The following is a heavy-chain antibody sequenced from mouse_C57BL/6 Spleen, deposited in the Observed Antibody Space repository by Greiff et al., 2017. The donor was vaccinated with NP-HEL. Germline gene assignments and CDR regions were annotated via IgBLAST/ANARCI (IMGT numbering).Heavy chain of an antibody. Sequence: DVKLVESEGGLVQPGRSMKLSCTASGFTFSDYYMAWVRQVPEKGLEWVANINYDGSSTYYLDSLKSRFIISRDNAKNILYLQMSSLKSEDTATYYCARDQGFPYAMDYWGQGTSVTVSS. CDR3: ARDQGFPYAMDY. V-gene: IGHV5-16*01. CDR1: GFTFSDYY. CDR2: INYDGSST. D-gene: IGHD3-2*02. J-gene: IGHJ4*01.